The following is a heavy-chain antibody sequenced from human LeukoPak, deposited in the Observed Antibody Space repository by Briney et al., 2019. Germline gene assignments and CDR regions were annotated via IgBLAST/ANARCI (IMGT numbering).Heavy chain of an antibody. CDR1: GGSISSYY. D-gene: IGHD6-13*01. Sequence: SETLSLTCTVSGGSISSYYWSWIRQPPGKGLEWIGYIYYSGTTNYNPSLKSRVTISVDTSKNQFSLKLSPVTAADTVVYYCARGVYIAAAQYGYWGQGTLVTVSS. V-gene: IGHV4-59*01. CDR3: ARGVYIAAAQYGY. CDR2: IYYSGTT. J-gene: IGHJ4*02.